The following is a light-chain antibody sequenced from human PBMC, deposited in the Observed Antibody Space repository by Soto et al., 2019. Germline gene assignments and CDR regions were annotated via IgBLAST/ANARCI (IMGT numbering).Light chain of an antibody. CDR3: QQRSNWPPH. CDR2: DAS. J-gene: IGKJ5*01. CDR1: QSVSSY. V-gene: IGKV3-11*01. Sequence: EIVLTQSPATLSLSPGERATLSCRASQSVSSYLAWYQQKPGQAPRLLLYDASNRATGIPARFSGSGSWTDFTLTISSLEPEDFAVYYCQQRSNWPPHFGQGTRLEIK.